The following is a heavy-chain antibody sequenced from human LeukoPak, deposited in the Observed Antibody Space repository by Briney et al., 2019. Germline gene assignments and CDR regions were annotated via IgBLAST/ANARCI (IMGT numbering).Heavy chain of an antibody. Sequence: GGSLRLSCAASEFTFSSYEMNWVRQVPGKGLEWVSYISSSGSTKYYADSVKGRFTISRDNAKNSLYLQMNSLRVEDTALYYCARGPHPYTSGWYHFDYWGQGTLVTVSS. CDR2: ISSSGSTK. D-gene: IGHD6-19*01. J-gene: IGHJ4*02. V-gene: IGHV3-48*03. CDR3: ARGPHPYTSGWYHFDY. CDR1: EFTFSSYE.